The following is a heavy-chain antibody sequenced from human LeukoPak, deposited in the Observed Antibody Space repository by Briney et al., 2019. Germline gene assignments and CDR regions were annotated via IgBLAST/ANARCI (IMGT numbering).Heavy chain of an antibody. D-gene: IGHD4-17*01. CDR3: ARGTVTTRWYFDL. J-gene: IGHJ2*01. V-gene: IGHV4-61*02. Sequence: SQTLSLTCTVSGGSISSGSYYWSWIRQPAGKGLEWIGRIYTSGSTNYNPSHKSRVTISVDTSKNQFSLKLSSVTAADTAVYYCARGTVTTRWYFDLWGRGTLVTVSS. CDR1: GGSISSGSYY. CDR2: IYTSGST.